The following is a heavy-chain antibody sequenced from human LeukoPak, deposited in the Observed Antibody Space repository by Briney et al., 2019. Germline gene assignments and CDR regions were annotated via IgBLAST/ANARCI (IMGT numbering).Heavy chain of an antibody. CDR3: ARAYSSSWSLFRY. CDR2: IYYSGST. CDR1: GGSISSYY. Sequence: SSETLSLTCTVSGGSISSYYWSWIRQPPGKGLEWIGYIYYSGSTNYNPSLKSRVTISVDTSKNQFSLKLSSVTAADTAVYYCARAYSSSWSLFRYWGQGTLVTVSS. J-gene: IGHJ4*02. D-gene: IGHD6-13*01. V-gene: IGHV4-59*12.